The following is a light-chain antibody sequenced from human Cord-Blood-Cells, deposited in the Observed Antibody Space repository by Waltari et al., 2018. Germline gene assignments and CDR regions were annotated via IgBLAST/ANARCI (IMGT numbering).Light chain of an antibody. Sequence: QSALTQPASVSGSPGQSITISCTGTRSDVGGYNYVSWYQQHPGKAPKLMIYDVSHRPSGVSNRCSGSKSGNTASLTISGLQAEDEADYYCSSYTSSSTLVFGTGTKVTVL. CDR1: RSDVGGYNY. CDR3: SSYTSSSTLV. V-gene: IGLV2-14*01. J-gene: IGLJ1*01. CDR2: DVS.